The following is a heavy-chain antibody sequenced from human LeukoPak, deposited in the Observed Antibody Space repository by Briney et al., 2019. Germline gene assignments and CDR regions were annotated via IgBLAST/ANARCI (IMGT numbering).Heavy chain of an antibody. V-gene: IGHV3-21*01. D-gene: IGHD1-26*01. J-gene: IGHJ4*02. Sequence: GGSLRLSCAASGFTLSYKSMHWARQAPGKGLEWVSSITSSSSYIYYADSVKGRFTTSRDNAKKTLFLLMDSLRAEDAAVYYCARSKWAGSTEGYFDFWGQGALVTVSS. CDR3: ARSKWAGSTEGYFDF. CDR1: GFTLSYKS. CDR2: ITSSSSYI.